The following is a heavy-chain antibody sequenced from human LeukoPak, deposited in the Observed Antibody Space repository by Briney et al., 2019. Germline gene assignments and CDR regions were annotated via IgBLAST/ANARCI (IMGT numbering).Heavy chain of an antibody. J-gene: IGHJ4*02. Sequence: PGGSLRLSCAASGFTFRSYAMSWVRQAPGKGLEWVLAISGSGTSTHYADSVKGRFTISRDNSKNTLYLQMNSLRAEDTAVYYCEGTYYYDSSDDYWGQGTLVTVSS. CDR2: ISGSGTST. D-gene: IGHD3-22*01. V-gene: IGHV3-23*01. CDR3: EGTYYYDSSDDY. CDR1: GFTFRSYA.